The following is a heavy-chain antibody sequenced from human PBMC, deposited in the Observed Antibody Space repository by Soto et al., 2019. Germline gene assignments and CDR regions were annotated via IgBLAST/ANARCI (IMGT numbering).Heavy chain of an antibody. V-gene: IGHV3-30-3*01. CDR1: GFTFSDFE. D-gene: IGHD2-8*02. CDR3: ARRTGTAPRFDY. J-gene: IGHJ4*02. CDR2: ISYDGSNQ. Sequence: QVQLVESGGGVVQPGRSLRLSCSASGFTFSDFEMYWVRQAPGKGLDWVSFISYDGSNQYYAGSVKGRFTVSRDNSKNTLFLLMHSLRPDDTAVYFCARRTGTAPRFDYWGQGTLVTVSS.